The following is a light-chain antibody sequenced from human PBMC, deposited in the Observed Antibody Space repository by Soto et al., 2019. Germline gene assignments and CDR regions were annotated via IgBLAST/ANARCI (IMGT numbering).Light chain of an antibody. CDR3: QQYNSYPIT. Sequence: EIEMTQSPSTLSASVGERVTITCRASQSISSWLAWYQQKPGKAPRLLIYNASSRESGVPSRFSGSGSGTEFTLTISSLQPDDFAAYYCQQYNSYPITFGQGTRLEIK. CDR1: QSISSW. V-gene: IGKV1-5*03. CDR2: NAS. J-gene: IGKJ5*01.